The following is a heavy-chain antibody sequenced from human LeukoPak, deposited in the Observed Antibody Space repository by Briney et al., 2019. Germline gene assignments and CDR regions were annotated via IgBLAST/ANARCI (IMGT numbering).Heavy chain of an antibody. Sequence: PSETLSLTCTVSGGSISSSSYYWGWIRQPPGTGLEWIGSIYYSGSTYYNPSLKSRVTISVDTSKNQFSLKLSSVTAADTAVYYCARRLLWFGERNWFDPWGQGTLVTVSS. D-gene: IGHD3-10*01. J-gene: IGHJ5*02. CDR2: IYYSGST. CDR1: GGSISSSSYY. V-gene: IGHV4-39*01. CDR3: ARRLLWFGERNWFDP.